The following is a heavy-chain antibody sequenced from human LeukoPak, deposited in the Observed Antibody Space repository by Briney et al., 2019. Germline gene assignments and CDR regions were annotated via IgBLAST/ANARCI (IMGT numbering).Heavy chain of an antibody. Sequence: GRSLRLSCVVTGFTFGSYGMQWVRQAPGKGLEWVAVISYDGSNLYYADPVKGRFTISRDNSKNTLYLQMNSVRAEDTAMYYCANWDNPEYLDYWGRGTLVTVSS. J-gene: IGHJ4*02. CDR2: ISYDGSNL. CDR3: ANWDNPEYLDY. V-gene: IGHV3-30*18. CDR1: GFTFGSYG. D-gene: IGHD1-14*01.